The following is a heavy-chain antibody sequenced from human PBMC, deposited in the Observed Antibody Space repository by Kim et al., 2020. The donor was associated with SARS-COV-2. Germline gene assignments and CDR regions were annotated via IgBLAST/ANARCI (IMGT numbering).Heavy chain of an antibody. Sequence: GGSLRLSCAASGFTFSSYGMHWVRQAPGKGLEWVAVIWYDGSNKYYADSVKGRFTISRDNSKNTLYLQMNSLRAEDTAVYYCAKDGIRGIVGAGGAFDIWGQGTMVTVSS. D-gene: IGHD1-26*01. CDR1: GFTFSSYG. CDR2: IWYDGSNK. CDR3: AKDGIRGIVGAGGAFDI. J-gene: IGHJ3*02. V-gene: IGHV3-33*06.